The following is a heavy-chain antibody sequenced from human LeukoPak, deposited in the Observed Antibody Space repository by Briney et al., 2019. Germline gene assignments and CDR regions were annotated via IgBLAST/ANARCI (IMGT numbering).Heavy chain of an antibody. Sequence: ASVKVSCKASGHIFTTYGISWVRQAPGQGLEWMGWISAYNGNTNYAQKLQDRVTMTTDTSTSTAYMELSRLRSDDTAVYYCASLTGYYDYWGQGTLVTVSS. D-gene: IGHD3-9*01. CDR2: ISAYNGNT. J-gene: IGHJ4*02. V-gene: IGHV1-18*01. CDR3: ASLTGYYDY. CDR1: GHIFTTYG.